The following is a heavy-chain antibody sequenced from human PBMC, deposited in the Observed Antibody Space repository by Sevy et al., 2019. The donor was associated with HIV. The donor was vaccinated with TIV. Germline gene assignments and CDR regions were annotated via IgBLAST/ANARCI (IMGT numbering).Heavy chain of an antibody. CDR2: ISYDGSNK. D-gene: IGHD3-22*01. CDR3: AREGYYYDSSGYLTPDAFDI. Sequence: GGSLRLSCAASGFTFSSYAMHWVRQAPGKGLEWVAVISYDGSNKYYADSVKGRFTISRDNSKNTLYLQMNRLRAEDTAVYYCAREGYYYDSSGYLTPDAFDIWGQGTMVTVSS. J-gene: IGHJ3*02. CDR1: GFTFSSYA. V-gene: IGHV3-30-3*01.